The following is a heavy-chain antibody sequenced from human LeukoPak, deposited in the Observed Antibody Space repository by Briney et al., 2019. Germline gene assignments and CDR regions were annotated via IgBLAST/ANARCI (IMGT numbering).Heavy chain of an antibody. J-gene: IGHJ6*03. CDR2: IFYSGGT. Sequence: RPSETLSLTCTVSGGSINTPNYYWGWIRQTPGKGLEWIGNIFYSGGTYYSPSLTSRVTISLDTSRNQFSLKLNSVTAADTAVYYCARDPGFGELDYMDVWGKGTTVTVSS. V-gene: IGHV4-39*07. D-gene: IGHD3-10*01. CDR1: GGSINTPNYY. CDR3: ARDPGFGELDYMDV.